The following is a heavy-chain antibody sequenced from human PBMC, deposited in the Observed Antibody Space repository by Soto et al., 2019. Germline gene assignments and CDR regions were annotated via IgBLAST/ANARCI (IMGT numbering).Heavy chain of an antibody. D-gene: IGHD4-17*01. CDR1: GGSVGTGRYY. V-gene: IGHV4-31*03. CDR2: ISFSGTT. CDR3: ARDPVPGGAVDI. J-gene: IGHJ3*02. Sequence: QVQLQESGPGLVKPSQTLSLTCTVSGGSVGTGRYYWTWIRQYPGKGLEWIGYISFSGTTYYNPSLKGRVSMSVDTSKNQFSLKLSSVTAADTAVFYCARDPVPGGAVDIWGRGTMVTVSS.